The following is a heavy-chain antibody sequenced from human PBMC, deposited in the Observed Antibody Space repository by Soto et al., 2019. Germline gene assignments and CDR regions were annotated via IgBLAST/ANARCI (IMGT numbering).Heavy chain of an antibody. CDR1: GYTFFTYD. J-gene: IGHJ5*02. CDR2: ISTYSGDT. D-gene: IGHD4-17*01. Sequence: QVHLVQSGVEVKTPGASVKVSCQASGYTFFTYDISWVRQAPGQGLEWMGWISTYSGDTKYAQKFQGRVTMTTDTSTTTAYLELRSMRSDDTAVYDCERHHGPRTSENWFDPWGQGTLVTVSS. CDR3: ERHHGPRTSENWFDP. V-gene: IGHV1-18*01.